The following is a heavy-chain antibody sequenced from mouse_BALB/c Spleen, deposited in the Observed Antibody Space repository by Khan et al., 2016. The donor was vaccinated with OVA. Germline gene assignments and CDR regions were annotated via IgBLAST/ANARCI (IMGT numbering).Heavy chain of an antibody. D-gene: IGHD1-1*01. V-gene: IGHV5-6-5*01. CDR1: GFIFSNYA. J-gene: IGHJ3*01. CDR2: ISSGDST. CDR3: ARSYWVAY. Sequence: EVELVESGGGLVKPGGSLKLSCAASGFIFSNYAMSWVRQSPEKRLEWVAYISSGDSTYYPDSVKGRFTISRDNTRNILSLQMSSLRSEDTAMYYCARSYWVAYWGQGTLVTVSA.